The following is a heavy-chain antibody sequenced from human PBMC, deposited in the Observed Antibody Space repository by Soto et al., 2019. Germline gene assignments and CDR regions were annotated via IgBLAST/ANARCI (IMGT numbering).Heavy chain of an antibody. CDR3: ARPNADKAARPFDY. D-gene: IGHD6-6*01. Sequence: ESGGGLVKPGGSLRLSCAASGFTFSSYSMNWVRQAPGKGLEWVSSISSSSSYIYYADSVKGRFTISRDNAKNSLYLQMNSLRAEDTAVYYCARPNADKAARPFDYWGQGTLVTVSS. CDR2: ISSSSSYI. V-gene: IGHV3-21*01. J-gene: IGHJ4*02. CDR1: GFTFSSYS.